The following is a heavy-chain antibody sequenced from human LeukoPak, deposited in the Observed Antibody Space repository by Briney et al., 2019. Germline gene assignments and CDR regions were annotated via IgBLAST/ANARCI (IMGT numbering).Heavy chain of an antibody. CDR2: ISGSGGST. D-gene: IGHD2-2*01. CDR1: GFTFSSYA. V-gene: IGHV3-23*01. J-gene: IGHJ4*02. Sequence: GGSLRLSCAASGFTFSSYAMSWVRQAPGKGLEWVSAISGSGGSTYYADSVKGRFTISRDNSKNTLYLQMNSLRAEDTAVYYCANGRKQVPAAMTFFDYWGQGTLVTVSS. CDR3: ANGRKQVPAAMTFFDY.